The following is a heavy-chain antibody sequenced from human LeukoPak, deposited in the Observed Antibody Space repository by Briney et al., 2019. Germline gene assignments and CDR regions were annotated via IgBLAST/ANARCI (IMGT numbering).Heavy chain of an antibody. D-gene: IGHD3-9*01. CDR3: AVLTGNNYLDY. CDR1: GYSISSGYY. J-gene: IGHJ4*02. V-gene: IGHV4-38-2*02. Sequence: SETLSLTCTVSGYSISSGYYWGWIRPPPGKGLEWIGSIYHSGSTYYNPSLKSRVTISVDTSKNQFSLKLSSVTAADTAVYYCAVLTGNNYLDYWGQGILVTVSS. CDR2: IYHSGST.